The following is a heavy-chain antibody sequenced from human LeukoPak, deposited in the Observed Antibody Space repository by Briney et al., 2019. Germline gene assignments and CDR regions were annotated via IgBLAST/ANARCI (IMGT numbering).Heavy chain of an antibody. CDR1: GGSISGYY. Sequence: SETLSLTCTVSGGSISGYYWSWIRQPPGKGLEWIGEINHSGSTNYNPSLKSRVTISVDTSKNQFSLKLSSVTAADTAVYYCATSSSWYGRYFDYWGQGTLVTVSS. J-gene: IGHJ4*02. CDR2: INHSGST. CDR3: ATSSSWYGRYFDY. V-gene: IGHV4-34*01. D-gene: IGHD6-13*01.